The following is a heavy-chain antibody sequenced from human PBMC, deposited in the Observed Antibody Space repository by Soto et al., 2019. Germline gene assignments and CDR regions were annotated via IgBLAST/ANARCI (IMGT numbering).Heavy chain of an antibody. CDR3: ARRGYYAISAFDI. CDR1: GGSISSGRYY. D-gene: IGHD2-8*01. CDR2: IYYSGST. J-gene: IGHJ3*02. V-gene: IGHV4-39*01. Sequence: SENRCRTATVAGGSISSGRYYSGWIRQAPGKGLEWIGSIYYSGSTYYNPSLKSRVTISVDTSKNQFSLKLSSVTAADTAVYYCARRGYYAISAFDIWGQGTMVT.